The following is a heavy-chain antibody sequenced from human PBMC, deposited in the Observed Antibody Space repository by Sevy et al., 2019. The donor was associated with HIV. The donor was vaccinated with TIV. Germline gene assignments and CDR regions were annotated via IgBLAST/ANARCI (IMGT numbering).Heavy chain of an antibody. J-gene: IGHJ5*02. D-gene: IGHD2-2*01. CDR2: IKEDGSEN. V-gene: IGHV3-7*03. Sequence: GGSLRLSCAASGFTFSNYWMSWVRQAPGKGLEWVANIKEDGSENYYVDSVKGRFTISRDNAKNSLYLQMNSLSAEDTAVYYCARVGGCSSTSCFAYWFDPWGQGTLVTVSS. CDR1: GFTFSNYW. CDR3: ARVGGCSSTSCFAYWFDP.